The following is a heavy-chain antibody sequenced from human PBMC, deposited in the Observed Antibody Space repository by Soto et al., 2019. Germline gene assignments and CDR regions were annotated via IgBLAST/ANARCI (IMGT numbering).Heavy chain of an antibody. J-gene: IGHJ4*02. CDR1: GDSINSDYYY. V-gene: IGHV4-30-4*01. D-gene: IGHD2-15*01. CDR3: AREWGDCGDGSCYLRFFDY. CDR2: ISNNGRT. Sequence: PSETLSLTCTVSGDSINSDYYYWSWIRQPPGKGLEWIGYISNNGRTNYSPSLKSRITISIDTSKNQFSLRLRSVTAADTAVYYCAREWGDCGDGSCYLRFFDYCGLGSLVTVYS.